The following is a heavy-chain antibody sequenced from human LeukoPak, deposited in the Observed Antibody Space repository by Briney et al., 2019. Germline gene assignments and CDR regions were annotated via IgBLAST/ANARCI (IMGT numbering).Heavy chain of an antibody. D-gene: IGHD5-24*01. CDR1: GFNFRTYG. Sequence: GGSLRLSCAVSGFNFRTYGMHWVRQAPGKGLEWVAFIQFDESSKNYADSVKGRFTISRDNSKNTVYLQVNSLRAEDTAVYYCAKEDGTVGVSTFGDWGQGTLVTVSS. CDR2: IQFDESSK. CDR3: AKEDGTVGVSTFGD. V-gene: IGHV3-30*02. J-gene: IGHJ4*02.